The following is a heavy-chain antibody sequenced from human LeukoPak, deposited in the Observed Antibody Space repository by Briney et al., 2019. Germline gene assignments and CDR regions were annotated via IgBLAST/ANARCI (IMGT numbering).Heavy chain of an antibody. D-gene: IGHD3-16*02. Sequence: ASVQVSCQASGYPFTSYYMHWVRQAPGQGLEWMGIINPSGGSTSYAQKFQGRVTMTRDMSTSTVYMELSSLRSEDTAVYYCARDSRGLSSYYYYMDVWGKGTTVTVSS. CDR3: ARDSRGLSSYYYYMDV. CDR2: INPSGGST. V-gene: IGHV1-46*01. CDR1: GYPFTSYY. J-gene: IGHJ6*03.